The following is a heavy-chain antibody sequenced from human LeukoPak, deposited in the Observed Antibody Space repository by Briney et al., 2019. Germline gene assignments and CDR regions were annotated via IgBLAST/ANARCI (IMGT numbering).Heavy chain of an antibody. Sequence: SETLSLTRTVSGGSVRSSSYYWGWIRQPPGKGLEWIGSVYYNGRTYYNPSLKSRGTISVDTSKNQFSMKLHSVTAADTAVYYCARHGGNGWVYAFDIWGQGTMVTVSS. CDR3: ARHGGNGWVYAFDI. D-gene: IGHD1-26*01. CDR2: VYYNGRT. J-gene: IGHJ3*02. CDR1: GGSVRSSSYY. V-gene: IGHV4-39*01.